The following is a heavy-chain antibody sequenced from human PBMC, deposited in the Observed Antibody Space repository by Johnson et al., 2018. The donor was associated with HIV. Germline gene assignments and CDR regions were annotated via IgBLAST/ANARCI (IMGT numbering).Heavy chain of an antibody. J-gene: IGHJ3*01. V-gene: IGHV3-30*01. Sequence: QVQLVESGGGVVQPGRSVRLSCAASGFSLRTYAMHWVRQPPGKGLDWVAVLSSDGISGYYSGSVKGRFTISRDNSKNTLYLQMDSLRAEDTAVYYCARAIAAAGSSLEDDAWGQGTMVTVSS. CDR2: LSSDGISG. CDR3: ARAIAAAGSSLEDDA. CDR1: GFSLRTYA. D-gene: IGHD6-13*01.